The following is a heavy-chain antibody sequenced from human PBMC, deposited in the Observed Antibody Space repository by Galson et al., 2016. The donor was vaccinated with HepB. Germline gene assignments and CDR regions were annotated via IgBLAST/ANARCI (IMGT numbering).Heavy chain of an antibody. CDR3: ARGTRSNDWYPYCMDV. D-gene: IGHD6-19*01. CDR2: IHTSGST. Sequence: TLSLTCTVTGGSISNAGYYWSWIRQPAGKGLEWLGRIHTSGSTNYNPPLQSRVSISVDTSKNEFSLRLTSVTAADTAVYYCARGTRSNDWYPYCMDVWGKGTTVTVSS. V-gene: IGHV4-61*02. CDR1: GGSISNAGYY. J-gene: IGHJ6*03.